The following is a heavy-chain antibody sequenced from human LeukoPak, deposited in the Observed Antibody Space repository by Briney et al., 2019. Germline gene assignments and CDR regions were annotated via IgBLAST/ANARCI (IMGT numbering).Heavy chain of an antibody. D-gene: IGHD2-2*01. Sequence: ASVKVSCTASGYTFTGYYMHWVRQAPGQGPERMGWINPNSGGTNYAQKFQGRGTMTRDTSSSTAYMELSRLRSDDTAVYYCARDLFCSSTSCYGYYGMDVWGQGTTVTVSS. CDR2: INPNSGGT. J-gene: IGHJ6*02. CDR3: ARDLFCSSTSCYGYYGMDV. V-gene: IGHV1-2*02. CDR1: GYTFTGYY.